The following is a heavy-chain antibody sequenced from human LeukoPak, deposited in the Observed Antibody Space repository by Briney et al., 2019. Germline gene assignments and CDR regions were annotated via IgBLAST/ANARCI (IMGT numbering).Heavy chain of an antibody. V-gene: IGHV3-21*01. CDR2: ISSSGSYI. CDR3: ATLLLGPMTTVTLADY. D-gene: IGHD4-17*01. J-gene: IGHJ4*02. Sequence: GGSLRLSCAASGFTFSNYSMNWVRQAPGKGLEWVSSISSSGSYIYYADSVKGRFTISRDNAKNSAYLQMNSLRADDTAVYYCATLLLGPMTTVTLADYWGQGTLVTVSS. CDR1: GFTFSNYS.